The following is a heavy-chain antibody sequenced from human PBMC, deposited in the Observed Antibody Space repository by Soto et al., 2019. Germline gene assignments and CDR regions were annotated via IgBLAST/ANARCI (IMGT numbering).Heavy chain of an antibody. Sequence: ESGGGLVQPDRSLRLSCAASGFTFDDYAMHWVRQAPGKGLEWVSGISWNSGSIGYADSVKGRFTISRDNAKNSLYLQMNSLRAEDTALYYCAKDRVFDSHDAFDIWGQGTMVTVSS. CDR2: ISWNSGSI. CDR1: GFTFDDYA. J-gene: IGHJ3*02. D-gene: IGHD3-22*01. CDR3: AKDRVFDSHDAFDI. V-gene: IGHV3-9*01.